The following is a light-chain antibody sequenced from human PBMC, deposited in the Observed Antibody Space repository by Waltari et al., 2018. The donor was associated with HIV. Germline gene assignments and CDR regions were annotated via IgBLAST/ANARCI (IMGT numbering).Light chain of an antibody. Sequence: QSVLSQPPSASGTPGQRVTFSCSGSSSTIGSNHVYWYQQFPGTAPKLLIYRNYQRPSGVPDRFSGSKSGTSASLAISGLRSEDEADYYCAVWDVSLNGRVFGGGTKLTVL. V-gene: IGLV1-47*01. CDR3: AVWDVSLNGRV. CDR1: SSTIGSNH. CDR2: RNY. J-gene: IGLJ3*02.